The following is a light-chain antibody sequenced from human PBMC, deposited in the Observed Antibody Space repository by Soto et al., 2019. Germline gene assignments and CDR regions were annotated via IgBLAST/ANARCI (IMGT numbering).Light chain of an antibody. CDR1: SSDVGSYNL. V-gene: IGLV2-23*01. CDR3: CSYAGGGSYV. Sequence: QSALTHPASVSGSPGQSITISCTGSSSDVGSYNLVSWYQQHPGKAPKLMIYEGSKRPSGVSNRFSGSKSGNTASLTISGLQAEDEADYYCCSYAGGGSYVFGPGTKLTVL. CDR2: EGS. J-gene: IGLJ1*01.